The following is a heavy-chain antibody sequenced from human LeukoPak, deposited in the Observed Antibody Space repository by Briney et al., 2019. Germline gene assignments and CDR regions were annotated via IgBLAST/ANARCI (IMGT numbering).Heavy chain of an antibody. CDR1: GGSISSSSYC. Sequence: SETLSLTCTVSGGSISSSSYCWGWIRQPPGKGLEWIGNIYYTGSTYYNPSLKSRVTISVDTSKNQFSLKLSSVTAADTAVYFCARLHYGGNYGYYYYYMDVWGKGTTVTISS. CDR3: ARLHYGGNYGYYYYYMDV. CDR2: IYYTGST. V-gene: IGHV4-39*01. D-gene: IGHD4-23*01. J-gene: IGHJ6*03.